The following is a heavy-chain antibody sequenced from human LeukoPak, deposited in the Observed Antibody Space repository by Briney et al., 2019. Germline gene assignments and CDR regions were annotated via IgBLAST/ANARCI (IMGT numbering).Heavy chain of an antibody. D-gene: IGHD3-22*01. CDR2: INPNSGGT. J-gene: IGHJ6*02. CDR1: GFTFTDYY. Sequence: GGSLRLSCAASGFTFTDYYMHWVRQAPGQGLEWMGWINPNSGGTNYAQKFQGRVTMTRDTSIRTAYMELSRLRSDDTAVYYCARVVIYDSSGYYQNYYYYGMDVWGQGTTVTVSS. CDR3: ARVVIYDSSGYYQNYYYYGMDV. V-gene: IGHV1-2*02.